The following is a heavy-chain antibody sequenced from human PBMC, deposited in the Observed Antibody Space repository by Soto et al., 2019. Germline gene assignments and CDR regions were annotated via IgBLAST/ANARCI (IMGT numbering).Heavy chain of an antibody. J-gene: IGHJ3*01. CDR3: AIDYRGRVASSFDF. Sequence: GGSLRLSCAASGFTFSSYAMSWVRQAPGKGLEWVSAISGSGGSTYYADSVKGRFTISRDNSRNTLYLQMSSLRAEDTAVYYCAIDYRGRVASSFDFWCQGTMVTVSS. CDR1: GFTFSSYA. V-gene: IGHV3-23*01. CDR2: ISGSGGST. D-gene: IGHD5-12*01.